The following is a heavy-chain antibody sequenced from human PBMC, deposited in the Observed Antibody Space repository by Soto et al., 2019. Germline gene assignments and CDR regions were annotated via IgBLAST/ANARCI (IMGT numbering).Heavy chain of an antibody. J-gene: IGHJ4*02. D-gene: IGHD3-10*01. CDR1: GGSFSGYY. CDR2: INHSGGT. CDR3: ARFGSLPPRRYGSGSYYIG. V-gene: IGHV4-34*01. Sequence: ASETLSLTCAVYGGSFSGYYWSWIPQPPGKGLEWIGEINHSGGTNYNPSLKSRVTISVDTSKNQFSLKLSSVTAADTAVYYCARFGSLPPRRYGSGSYYIGWGQGTLVTVSS.